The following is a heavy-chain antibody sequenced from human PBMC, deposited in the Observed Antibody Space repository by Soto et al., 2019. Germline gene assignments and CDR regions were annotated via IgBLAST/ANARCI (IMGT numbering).Heavy chain of an antibody. Sequence: PGGSLRLSCAASGFTFSNYAMHWVRQAPGKGLEWVAVMSYDESSEFYTDSVKGRVSISRDNSKNLLFLHMNSLRGEDTAVYYCARGGDFFAPGSYHPYYFHPMDVWGQGTTVTVSS. V-gene: IGHV3-30-3*01. CDR2: MSYDESSE. CDR3: ARGGDFFAPGSYHPYYFHPMDV. D-gene: IGHD3-10*01. J-gene: IGHJ6*02. CDR1: GFTFSNYA.